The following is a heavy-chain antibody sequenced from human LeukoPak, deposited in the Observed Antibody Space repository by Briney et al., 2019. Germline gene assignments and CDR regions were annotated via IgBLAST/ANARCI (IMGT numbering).Heavy chain of an antibody. V-gene: IGHV4-38-2*02. Sequence: SETLSLTCTVSGYSISSGYYWGWIRQPPGKGLEWFGSIYHSGSTYYNPSLKSRVTISVDTSKNQFSLKLNSVTAADTAMYYCAKSGGYGLIDYWGQGTLVTVSS. J-gene: IGHJ4*02. CDR2: IYHSGST. CDR1: GYSISSGYY. D-gene: IGHD1-26*01. CDR3: AKSGGYGLIDY.